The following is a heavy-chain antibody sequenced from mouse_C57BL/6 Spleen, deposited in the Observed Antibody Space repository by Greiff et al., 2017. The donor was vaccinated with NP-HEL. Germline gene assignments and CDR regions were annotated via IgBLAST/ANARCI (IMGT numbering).Heavy chain of an antibody. CDR2: ISSGSSTI. V-gene: IGHV5-17*01. D-gene: IGHD3-3*01. J-gene: IGHJ1*03. CDR3: ARLRGRGYFDV. Sequence: VQLKESGGGLVKPGGSLKLSCAASGFTFSDYGMHWVRQAPEKGLEWVAYISSGSSTIYYADTVKGRFTISRDNAKNTLFLQMTSLRSEDTAMYYCARLRGRGYFDVWGTGTTVTVSS. CDR1: GFTFSDYG.